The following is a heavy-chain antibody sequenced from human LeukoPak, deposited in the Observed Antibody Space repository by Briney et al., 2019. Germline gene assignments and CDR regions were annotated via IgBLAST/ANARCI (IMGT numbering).Heavy chain of an antibody. CDR1: GFTFSSYA. J-gene: IGHJ4*02. V-gene: IGHV3-23*01. CDR2: ISGSGGST. CDR3: AKDLDPYCGGDCYSTPDY. D-gene: IGHD2-21*02. Sequence: PGGSLRLSCAASGFTFSSYAMSWVRQAPGKGLEWVSAISGSGGSTYYADSVKGRFTISRDNSKNTLYLQMNSLRAGDTAVYYCAKDLDPYCGGDCYSTPDYWGQGTLVTVSS.